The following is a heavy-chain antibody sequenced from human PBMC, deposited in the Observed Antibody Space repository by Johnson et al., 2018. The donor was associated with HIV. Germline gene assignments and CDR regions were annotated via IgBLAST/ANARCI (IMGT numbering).Heavy chain of an antibody. CDR3: AKDLRVFDWFNAYDAFDI. D-gene: IGHD3-9*01. J-gene: IGHJ3*02. CDR2: IWYDGSNK. Sequence: MQLVESGGGVVQPGRSLRLSCAASGFIFSSYGMHWVRQAPGKGLEWVAVIWYDGSNKYYADSVKGRFTISRDNSKNTLYLQMNSLRADDTAVYYCAKDLRVFDWFNAYDAFDIWGQGTMVTVSS. V-gene: IGHV3-33*06. CDR1: GFIFSSYG.